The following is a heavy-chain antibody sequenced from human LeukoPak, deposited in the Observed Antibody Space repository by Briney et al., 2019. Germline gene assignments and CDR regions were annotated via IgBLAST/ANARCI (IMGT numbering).Heavy chain of an antibody. D-gene: IGHD3-9*01. Sequence: SETLSLTCAVYGGSFSGYYWSWIRQPPGKGLEWIGEINHSGSTNYNPSLKSRVTISVDTSKNQFSLKLSSVTAADTAVYYCARGGRGVLRYFDWTYTLDYWGQGTLVTVSS. CDR2: INHSGST. V-gene: IGHV4-34*01. J-gene: IGHJ4*02. CDR1: GGSFSGYY. CDR3: ARGGRGVLRYFDWTYTLDY.